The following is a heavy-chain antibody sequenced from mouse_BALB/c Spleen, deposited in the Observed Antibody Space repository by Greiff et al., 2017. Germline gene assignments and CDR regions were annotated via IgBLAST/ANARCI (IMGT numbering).Heavy chain of an antibody. J-gene: IGHJ3*01. CDR3: ARKGGSWFAY. V-gene: IGHV1-55*01. CDR1: GYNFTSYW. CDR2: IYPGSGST. Sequence: QVQLQQPGAELVKPGTSVKLSCKASGYNFTSYWINWVKLRPGQGLEWIGDIYPGSGSTNYNEKFKSKATLTVDTSSSTAYMQLSSLASEDSALYYWARKGGSWFAYWGQGTLVTVSA.